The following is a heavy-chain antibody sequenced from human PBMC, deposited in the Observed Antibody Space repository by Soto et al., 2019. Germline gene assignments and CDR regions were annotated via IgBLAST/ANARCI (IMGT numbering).Heavy chain of an antibody. CDR2: LSPDGSTT. Sequence: GGSLRLSCAASGFTFSYYWMNWVRQVPGKGLVWVSRLSPDGSTTKYADSVKGRFTISRDNAKNTLYLQMNSLGAEDTAVYYCVRDLGHCGEGSCSSWGQGTLVTVSS. V-gene: IGHV3-74*01. CDR3: VRDLGHCGEGSCSS. CDR1: GFTFSYYW. D-gene: IGHD2-21*01. J-gene: IGHJ4*02.